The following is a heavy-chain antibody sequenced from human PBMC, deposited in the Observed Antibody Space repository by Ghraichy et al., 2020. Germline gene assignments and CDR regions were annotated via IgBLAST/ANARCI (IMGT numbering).Heavy chain of an antibody. CDR2: IYSGGST. D-gene: IGHD1-26*01. CDR1: GFTVSSNY. V-gene: IGHV3-53*01. CDR3: ARALMGNYFDY. J-gene: IGHJ4*02. Sequence: LSLTCAASGFTVSSNYMSWVRQAPGKGLEWVSVIYSGGSTYYADSVKGRFTISRDNSKNTLYLQMNSLRAEDTAVYYCARALMGNYFDYWGQGTLVTVSS.